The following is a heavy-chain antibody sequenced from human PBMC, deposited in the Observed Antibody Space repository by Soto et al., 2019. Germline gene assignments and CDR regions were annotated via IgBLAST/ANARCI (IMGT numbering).Heavy chain of an antibody. D-gene: IGHD2-15*01. CDR3: AHTVGLVVVTSEDEYFQH. V-gene: IGHV2-5*02. Sequence: QITLKESGPTLVKPTQTLTLTCTFSGFSLSTSGVGVGWIRQPPGKALEWLAVIYWDDDKGYSPSLKNRLTITKDTSKNQVVLTMTNMDPVDTATYCCAHTVGLVVVTSEDEYFQHWGQGTQVTVSS. CDR1: GFSLSTSGVG. J-gene: IGHJ1*01. CDR2: IYWDDDK.